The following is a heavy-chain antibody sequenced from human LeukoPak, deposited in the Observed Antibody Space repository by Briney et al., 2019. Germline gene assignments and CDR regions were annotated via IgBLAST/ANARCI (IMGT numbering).Heavy chain of an antibody. CDR1: GFTFSSYA. V-gene: IGHV3-23*01. D-gene: IGHD3-3*01. CDR3: AKDYDFWSGSLDY. Sequence: GGSLRLSCAASGFTFSSYALSWVRQAPGKGLEWVSAISGSGGSTYYADSVKGRFTISRDNSKNTLYLQMNSLRAEDTAVYYCAKDYDFWSGSLDYWGQGTLVTVSS. J-gene: IGHJ4*02. CDR2: ISGSGGST.